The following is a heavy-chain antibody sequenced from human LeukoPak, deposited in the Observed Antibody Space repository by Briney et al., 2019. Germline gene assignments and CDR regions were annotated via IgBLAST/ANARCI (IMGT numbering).Heavy chain of an antibody. V-gene: IGHV4-34*01. J-gene: IGHJ4*02. CDR3: ARGSTVRITIFGVVIPLYFDY. Sequence: PSETLSLTCAVYGGSFSGYYWSWIRQPPGKGLEWIGEINHSGSTNYNPSLKSRVTISVDTSKNQFSLKLSSVTAADTAVYYCARGSTVRITIFGVVIPLYFDYWGQGTLVTVSS. D-gene: IGHD3-3*01. CDR1: GGSFSGYY. CDR2: INHSGST.